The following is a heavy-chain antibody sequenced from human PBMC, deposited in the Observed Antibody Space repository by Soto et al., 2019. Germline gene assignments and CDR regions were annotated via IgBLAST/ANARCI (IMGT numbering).Heavy chain of an antibody. J-gene: IGHJ6*02. CDR1: GGSISSYY. CDR3: ARDPTLAEPLLMVYADYYYYGMDV. V-gene: IGHV4-4*07. Sequence: SETLSLTCTVSGGSISSYYWSWIRQPAGKGLEWIGRIYTSGSTNYNPSLKSRVTMSVDTSKNQFSLKLSSVTAADTAVYYCARDPTLAEPLLMVYADYYYYGMDVWGQGTTVTVSS. D-gene: IGHD2-8*01. CDR2: IYTSGST.